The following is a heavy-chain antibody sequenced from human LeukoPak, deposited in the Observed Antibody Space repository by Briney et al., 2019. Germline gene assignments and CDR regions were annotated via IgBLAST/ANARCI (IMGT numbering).Heavy chain of an antibody. D-gene: IGHD1-26*01. CDR2: ISGSGGST. Sequence: GGSLRLSCAASGFTFSSYAMSWVRQAPGKGLEWVSAISGSGGSTYYADSVKGRFTISRDNSKNTLYLQMNSLRAEDTAVYYCARTSVGATWPYDYWGQGTLVTVSS. J-gene: IGHJ4*02. V-gene: IGHV3-23*01. CDR1: GFTFSSYA. CDR3: ARTSVGATWPYDY.